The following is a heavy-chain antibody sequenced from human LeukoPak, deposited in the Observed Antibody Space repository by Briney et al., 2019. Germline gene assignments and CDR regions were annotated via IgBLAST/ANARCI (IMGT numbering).Heavy chain of an antibody. CDR2: IIPIFATT. J-gene: IGHJ6*03. CDR1: GGTFHSYA. V-gene: IGHV1-69*05. D-gene: IGHD5-24*01. CDR3: ARGGWVQQKYYMDV. Sequence: ASVKVSCKASGGTFHSYAISWVRQAPGQGLEWMGGIIPIFATTNHAQKFQGRVTITTDESRTTAYMELSSLRSEDTAVYYCARGGWVQQKYYMDVWGKGTTVTVSS.